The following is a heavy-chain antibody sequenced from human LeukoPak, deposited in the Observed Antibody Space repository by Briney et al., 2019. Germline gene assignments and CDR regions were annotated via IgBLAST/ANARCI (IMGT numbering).Heavy chain of an antibody. CDR3: ARVLLVAAAGITPFDY. J-gene: IGHJ4*02. V-gene: IGHV4-59*12. Sequence: PSETLSLTCTVSGGSISSYYWSWIRQPPGKGLEWIGYIYYSGSTNYNPSLKSRVTISVDTSKNQFSLKLSSVTAADTAVYYCARVLLVAAAGITPFDYWGQGTLVTVSS. CDR1: GGSISSYY. D-gene: IGHD6-13*01. CDR2: IYYSGST.